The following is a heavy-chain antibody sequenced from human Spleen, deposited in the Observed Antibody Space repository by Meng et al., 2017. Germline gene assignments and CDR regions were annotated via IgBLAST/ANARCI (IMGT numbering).Heavy chain of an antibody. CDR3: ARVPTYGDYYFDY. CDR1: GFMFSDYY. D-gene: IGHD4-17*01. J-gene: IGHJ4*02. Sequence: GGSLRLSCAASGFMFSDYYMSWIRQAPGKGLEWVAHITSSGSSINYVDSVKGRFTISRDNAKNSLYLQMNSLRAEDTAVYYCARVPTYGDYYFDYWGQGTLVTVSS. CDR2: ITSSGSSI. V-gene: IGHV3-11*01.